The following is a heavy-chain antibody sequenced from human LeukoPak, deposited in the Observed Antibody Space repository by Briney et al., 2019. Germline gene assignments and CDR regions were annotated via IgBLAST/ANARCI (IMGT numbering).Heavy chain of an antibody. CDR2: ISSSGSTI. CDR3: ARDARYFDLLNWFDP. CDR1: GFTFSSYE. Sequence: PGGSLRLSCAASGFTFSSYEMNWVRQAPGKGLEWVSYISSSGSTIYYADSVKGRFTISRDNAKNSLYLQMNSLRAEDTAVYYCARDARYFDLLNWFDPWGQGTLVTVSS. V-gene: IGHV3-48*03. J-gene: IGHJ5*02. D-gene: IGHD3-9*01.